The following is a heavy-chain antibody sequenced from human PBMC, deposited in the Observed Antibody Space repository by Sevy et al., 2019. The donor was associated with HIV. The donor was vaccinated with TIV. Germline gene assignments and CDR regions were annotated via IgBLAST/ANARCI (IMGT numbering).Heavy chain of an antibody. CDR1: GFTFSNYA. CDR3: AKDRYCSGGRCPYDAVDI. J-gene: IGHJ3*02. D-gene: IGHD2-15*01. CDR2: ISGSGGNS. Sequence: GGSLRLSCAASGFTFSNYAMSWVRQAPGKGLEWVSLISGSGGNSYCADSGKGRFTISRDNSKNTLYLQMNSLRAEDTAVYHCAKDRYCSGGRCPYDAVDIWGQGTMVTVSS. V-gene: IGHV3-23*01.